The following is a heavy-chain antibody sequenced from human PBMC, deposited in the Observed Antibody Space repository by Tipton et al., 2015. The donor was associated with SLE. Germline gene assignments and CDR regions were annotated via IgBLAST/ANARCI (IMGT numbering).Heavy chain of an antibody. Sequence: TLSLTCSVSGHSISSGFYWGWIRQPAGKGLEWIGRAYTTGSPYYNPSLESRVAISMDTSKNQFSLKLTAVTAADTAVYYCARTLDALDIWGQGTMVTVSS. CDR1: GHSISSGFY. CDR3: ARTLDALDI. V-gene: IGHV4-38-2*01. CDR2: AYTTGSP. J-gene: IGHJ3*02.